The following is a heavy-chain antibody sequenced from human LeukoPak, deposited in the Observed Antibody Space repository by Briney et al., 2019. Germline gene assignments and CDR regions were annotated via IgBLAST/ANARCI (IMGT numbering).Heavy chain of an antibody. V-gene: IGHV4-39*01. D-gene: IGHD6-19*01. CDR1: GGSISSDSYY. CDR3: ASLAVAGLSEGY. CDR2: IYYSGST. Sequence: SETLSLTCTVSGGSISSDSYYWAWIRQPPGKGLEWIASIYYSGSTYHNPSLKSRVTISVDTSRNQFSLKLSSVTAADTAVYYCASLAVAGLSEGYWGRGTLVIVSS. J-gene: IGHJ4*02.